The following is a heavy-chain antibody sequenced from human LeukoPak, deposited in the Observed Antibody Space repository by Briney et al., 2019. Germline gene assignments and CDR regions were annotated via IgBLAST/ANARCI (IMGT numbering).Heavy chain of an antibody. CDR3: ASGTDYDFWSGYPPSFDY. CDR1: GFTFSSYS. CDR2: ISSSSSYI. Sequence: GGSLRLSCAASGFTFSSYSMNWVRQAPGKGLEWVSSISSSSSYIYYADSVKGRFTISRDNAKISLYLQMNSLRAEDTAVYYCASGTDYDFWSGYPPSFDYWGQGTLVTVSS. J-gene: IGHJ4*02. V-gene: IGHV3-21*01. D-gene: IGHD3-3*01.